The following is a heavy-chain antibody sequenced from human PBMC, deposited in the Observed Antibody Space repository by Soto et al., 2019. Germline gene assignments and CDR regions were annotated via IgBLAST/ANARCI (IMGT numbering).Heavy chain of an antibody. D-gene: IGHD2-8*01. J-gene: IGHJ4*02. Sequence: QITLKESGPPLVKPTQTLTLTCTFSGFSLTTSGVGVAWIRQPPGKALEWLALIYWDDDTHYSPSLKSRLTITKDTSKNQVVLTMTNMAPVDTATYYCAHRYVEMGFSGFPNWGQGPLVTVSS. CDR1: GFSLTTSGVG. V-gene: IGHV2-5*02. CDR3: AHRYVEMGFSGFPN. CDR2: IYWDDDT.